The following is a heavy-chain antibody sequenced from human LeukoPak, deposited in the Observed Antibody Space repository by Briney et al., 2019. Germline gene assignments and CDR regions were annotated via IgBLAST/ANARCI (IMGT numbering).Heavy chain of an antibody. CDR3: ARDIATVVHQD. CDR2: ISGYSGNT. CDR1: GYTFTSYG. V-gene: IGHV1-18*01. J-gene: IGHJ4*02. Sequence: ASVKVSCKASGYTFTSYGISWVRQAPGQGFEWMGWISGYSGNTNYVQKFQGRVTMTTDRSTTTAYMELRSLRSDDTAVYYCARDIATVVHQDWGQGTLVTVSS. D-gene: IGHD2-15*01.